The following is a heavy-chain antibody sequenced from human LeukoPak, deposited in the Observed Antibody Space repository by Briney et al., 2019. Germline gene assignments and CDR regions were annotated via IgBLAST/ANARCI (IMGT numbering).Heavy chain of an antibody. CDR1: GYSISSGYY. CDR3: ARVIQQILDAFDI. V-gene: IGHV4-38-2*02. J-gene: IGHJ3*02. Sequence: PSETLSLTCTVSGYSISSGYYWGWIRQPPGKGLEWIGSIYHSGSTYYNPSLKSRATISVDTSKNQFSLKLSSVTAADTAVYYCARVIQQILDAFDIWGQGTMVTVSS. D-gene: IGHD1-1*01. CDR2: IYHSGST.